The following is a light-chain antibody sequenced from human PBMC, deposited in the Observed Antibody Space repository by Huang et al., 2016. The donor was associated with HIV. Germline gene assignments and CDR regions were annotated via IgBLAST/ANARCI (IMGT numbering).Light chain of an antibody. V-gene: IGKV1-39*01. CDR2: GAS. Sequence: DIQMTQSPSSLSASLGDRVTITCRASQPINSHLNWYQQKPGKAPKLLIYGASSVPSGAPSRFSGSGSGTDFTLTISSLQPDDFAVYYCQQSYTTPWTFGQGAKVEIK. CDR1: QPINSH. J-gene: IGKJ1*01. CDR3: QQSYTTPWT.